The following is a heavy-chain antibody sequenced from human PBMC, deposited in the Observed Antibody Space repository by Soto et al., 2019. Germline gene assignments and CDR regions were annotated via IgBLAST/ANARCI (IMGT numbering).Heavy chain of an antibody. Sequence: EVQLVESGGGLVQPGESLRLSCGGFGFTVSSSYMSWVRQAPGKGLEWVSIIYSGGSTYDADSVKGRFTISRDISKNTVYLQRNSLRAEDTAVYYCARGGTKRYFDDWGQGTLVSVSS. V-gene: IGHV3-66*01. J-gene: IGHJ4*02. CDR3: ARGGTKRYFDD. CDR2: IYSGGST. CDR1: GFTVSSSY. D-gene: IGHD2-15*01.